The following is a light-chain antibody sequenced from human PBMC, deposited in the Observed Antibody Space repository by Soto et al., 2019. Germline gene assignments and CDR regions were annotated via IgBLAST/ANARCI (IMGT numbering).Light chain of an antibody. J-gene: IGKJ2*01. CDR3: QQGA. Sequence: EIVLTQSPGTLSLSPGERATLSCRASQSVSSSYLAWYQQKPGQAPRLLIYGASSRATGIPDRFSGSGSGTDFTLTISRLAPEDFAVYYCQQGAFGQGTKLEIK. CDR2: GAS. CDR1: QSVSSSY. V-gene: IGKV3-20*01.